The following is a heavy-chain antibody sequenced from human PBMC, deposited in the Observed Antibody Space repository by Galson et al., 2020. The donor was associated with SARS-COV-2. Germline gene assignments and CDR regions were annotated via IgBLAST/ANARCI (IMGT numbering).Heavy chain of an antibody. D-gene: IGHD3-9*01. V-gene: IGHV4-61*09. J-gene: IGHJ6*03. CDR2: IYSRAST. Sequence: SQTPSLTCTVSGDPISGGAYFWTWIRPPAGKGLEWIGQIYSRASTTYNPSLKSRATISADTSKNQFSLKLTSVTAADPAVSFCARVVYGEEDIVTGFDDKYYYDMDVWGKGTTVTISS. CDR1: GDPISGGAYF. CDR3: ARVVYGEEDIVTGFDDKYYYDMDV.